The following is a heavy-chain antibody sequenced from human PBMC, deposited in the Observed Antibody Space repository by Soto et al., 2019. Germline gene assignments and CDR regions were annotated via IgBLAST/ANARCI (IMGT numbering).Heavy chain of an antibody. CDR2: INHSGST. D-gene: IGHD2-15*01. Sequence: SETLSLTCAVYGGSFSGYYWSWIRQPPGKGLEWIGEINHSGSTNYNPSLKSRVTISVDTSKNQFSLKLSSVTAADTAVYYCARRGSIVVVVDARAARFDYWGQGTLVTVSS. V-gene: IGHV4-34*01. CDR3: ARRGSIVVVVDARAARFDY. J-gene: IGHJ4*02. CDR1: GGSFSGYY.